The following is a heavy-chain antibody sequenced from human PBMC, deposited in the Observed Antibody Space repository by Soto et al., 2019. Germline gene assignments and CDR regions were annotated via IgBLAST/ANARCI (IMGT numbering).Heavy chain of an antibody. J-gene: IGHJ6*02. D-gene: IGHD2-15*01. Sequence: QLQLQESGPGLVKPSETLSLTCTVSGGSISRSSYYWGWIRQPPGKGLEWLGSIFYSGSTYYNPSLKSRVTISVDTSKNQFTLKLSSVTAADTAVYYCARHLTYCSAGSCYSDFPYYGMDVWGQGTTVTVSS. V-gene: IGHV4-39*01. CDR3: ARHLTYCSAGSCYSDFPYYGMDV. CDR2: IFYSGST. CDR1: GGSISRSSYY.